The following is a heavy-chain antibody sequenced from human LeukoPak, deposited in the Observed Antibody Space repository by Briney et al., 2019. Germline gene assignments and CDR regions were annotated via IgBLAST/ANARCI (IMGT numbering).Heavy chain of an antibody. V-gene: IGHV1-18*01. CDR3: ARSYCSSPICYARATGWFDP. D-gene: IGHD2-2*01. J-gene: IGHJ5*02. Sequence: ASVKVSCKASGYTFTRYGISWVRQAPGQGLEWMGWITAYNGNTNCAQKFQGRVTMTTDTSTSTAYMELTSLRSDDTAVYYCARSYCSSPICYARATGWFDPWGQGTLVTVSS. CDR2: ITAYNGNT. CDR1: GYTFTRYG.